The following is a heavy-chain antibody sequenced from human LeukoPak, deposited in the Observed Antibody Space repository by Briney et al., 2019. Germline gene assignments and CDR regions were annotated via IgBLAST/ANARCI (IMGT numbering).Heavy chain of an antibody. Sequence: ASVKVSCKASGYTFTSYAMNWVRQAPGQGLEWMGWINTNTGNPTYAQGFTGRFVFSLDTSVSTAYLQISSLKAEDTAVYYCARTTPPRGYSGYEHDYWGQGTLVTVSS. CDR2: INTNTGNP. D-gene: IGHD5-12*01. J-gene: IGHJ4*02. CDR3: ARTTPPRGYSGYEHDY. CDR1: GYTFTSYA. V-gene: IGHV7-4-1*02.